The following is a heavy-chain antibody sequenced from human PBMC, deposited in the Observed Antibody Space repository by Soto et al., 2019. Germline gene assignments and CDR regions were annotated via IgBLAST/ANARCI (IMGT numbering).Heavy chain of an antibody. CDR3: ARDSHVGSGWQLTADY. Sequence: GGSLRLSCAASGFTLSSYGMHWVRQAPGKGLEWVAVIWYDGSNKYYAESVKGRFTISRDNSKNTLYLQMNSPRAEDTAVYYCARDSHVGSGWQLTADYWGQGTLVTVSS. D-gene: IGHD6-19*01. CDR2: IWYDGSNK. V-gene: IGHV3-33*01. J-gene: IGHJ4*02. CDR1: GFTLSSYG.